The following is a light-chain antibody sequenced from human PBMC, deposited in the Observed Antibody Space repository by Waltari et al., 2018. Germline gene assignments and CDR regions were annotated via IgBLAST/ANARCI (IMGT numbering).Light chain of an antibody. CDR2: PAS. J-gene: IGKJ1*01. Sequence: DIQMTQSPSSVSASVGDRVTITCRASRGVSSWLAWYQQKPGKAPKLLIYPASRLQSGVPSRFSGRCSATDFTITSSSLQPEDVATYYCHQANSLPRTFGQGTKVEI. CDR1: RGVSSW. CDR3: HQANSLPRT. V-gene: IGKV1-12*01.